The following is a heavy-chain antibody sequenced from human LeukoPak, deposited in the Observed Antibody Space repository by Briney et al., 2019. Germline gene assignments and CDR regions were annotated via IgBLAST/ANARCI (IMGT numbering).Heavy chain of an antibody. V-gene: IGHV4-34*01. CDR3: ARGRGPRDRFDP. Sequence: SETLSLTCAVYGGSFSGYYWSWIRQPPGKGLVWIGEINHSGSTNYNPSLKSRVTISVDTSKNQFSLKLSSVTAADTAVYYCARGRGPRDRFDPWGQGTLVTVSS. J-gene: IGHJ5*02. CDR2: INHSGST. D-gene: IGHD2-21*02. CDR1: GGSFSGYY.